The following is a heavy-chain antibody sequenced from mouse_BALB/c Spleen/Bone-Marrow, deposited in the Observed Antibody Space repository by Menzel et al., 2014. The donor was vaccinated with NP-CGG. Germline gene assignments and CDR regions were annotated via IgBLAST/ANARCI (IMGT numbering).Heavy chain of an antibody. J-gene: IGHJ4*01. V-gene: IGHV1S132*01. CDR2: IFTGGVSI. D-gene: IGHD2-4*01. CDR1: GYTFTSYW. Sequence: VNLAESGVELGRHGASVKLSCKTSGYTFTSYWIQWVKQRPGQGLEWIGEIFTGGVSIYYNEKFEGKAALTIDKSSSTAYMNLSSLTSEGSGVYFCGRQGLRQAMDYWGEGASVTISS. CDR3: GRQGLRQAMDY.